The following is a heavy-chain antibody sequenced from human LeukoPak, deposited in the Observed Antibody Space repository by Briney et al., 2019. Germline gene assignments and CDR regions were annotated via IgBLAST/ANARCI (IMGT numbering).Heavy chain of an antibody. V-gene: IGHV4-34*01. J-gene: IGHJ4*02. Sequence: SETLSLTCAVYVGSFSGYYWSWIRQPPGKGLEWIGEINHSGSTYYNPSLKSRVTISVDRSKNQFSLKLSSVTAADTAVYYCARADDYGGYSFDYWGQGTLVTVSS. CDR2: INHSGST. CDR1: VGSFSGYY. D-gene: IGHD4-23*01. CDR3: ARADDYGGYSFDY.